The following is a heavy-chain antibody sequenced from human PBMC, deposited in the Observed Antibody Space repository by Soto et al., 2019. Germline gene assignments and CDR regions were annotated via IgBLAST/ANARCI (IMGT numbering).Heavy chain of an antibody. CDR2: ITPYNGNA. Sequence: QVHLVQSGAVVENPGASVKVSCKASGYTFTNFGINWVRQAPGQGLEWMGWITPYNGNANYPQKHQDRLTKTTDTPPNTPHLLLRSLSPDNTPAYFCAGAGMFNGPPHTYRGQEPLVPVPS. D-gene: IGHD3-10*02. CDR1: GYTFTNFG. V-gene: IGHV1-18*04. CDR3: AGAGMFNGPPHTY. J-gene: IGHJ4*02.